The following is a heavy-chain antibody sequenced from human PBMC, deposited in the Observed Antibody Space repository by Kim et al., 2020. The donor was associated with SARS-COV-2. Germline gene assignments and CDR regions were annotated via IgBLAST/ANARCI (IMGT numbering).Heavy chain of an antibody. CDR2: ISGSGGST. CDR1: GFTFSSYA. V-gene: IGHV3-23*01. J-gene: IGHJ4*02. CDR3: AKDQEEIVSLGYCTNGVCYPFASYFDY. D-gene: IGHD2-8*01. Sequence: GGSLRLSCAASGFTFSSYAMSWVRQAPGKGLEWVSAISGSGGSTYYADSVKGRFTISRDNSKNTLYLQMNSLRAEDTAVYYCAKDQEEIVSLGYCTNGVCYPFASYFDYWGQGTLVTVSS.